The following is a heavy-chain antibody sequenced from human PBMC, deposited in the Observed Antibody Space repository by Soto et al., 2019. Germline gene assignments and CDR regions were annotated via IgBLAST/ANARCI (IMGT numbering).Heavy chain of an antibody. Sequence: QVQLQESRPGLVKPSENLSLPCTVSGGSISSYSWSWIRQPAGKVLEWIGRIYTRGSTSYNPSLKSRVTMSVDTSENPFSLKLSSVTAADTALDYCARYHSSGWYFDYWGQGTLVTVSS. V-gene: IGHV4-4*07. J-gene: IGHJ4*02. CDR1: GGSISSYS. CDR3: ARYHSSGWYFDY. D-gene: IGHD6-19*01. CDR2: IYTRGST.